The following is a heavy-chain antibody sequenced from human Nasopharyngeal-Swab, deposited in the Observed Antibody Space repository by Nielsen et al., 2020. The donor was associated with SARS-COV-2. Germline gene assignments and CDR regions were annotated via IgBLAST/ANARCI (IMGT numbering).Heavy chain of an antibody. CDR1: GFTFSATA. J-gene: IGHJ4*02. V-gene: IGHV3-73*01. Sequence: GESLKISCAASGFTFSATAMHWVRQASGTGLEWVGRIRSKANSYATAYAASVKGRFTISRDDSKNTAYLQMNSLKTEDTAVYYCTRNDLWGQGTLVTVSS. CDR3: TRNDL. D-gene: IGHD1-1*01. CDR2: IRSKANSYAT.